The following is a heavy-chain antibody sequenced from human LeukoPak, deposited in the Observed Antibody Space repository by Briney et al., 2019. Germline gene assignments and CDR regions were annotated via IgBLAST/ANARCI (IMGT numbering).Heavy chain of an antibody. V-gene: IGHV4-30-2*01. CDR3: ARALTSADSSGYYYDY. D-gene: IGHD3-22*01. CDR2: IYHSAST. Sequence: PSQTLSLTCAVSGGSISSGGYSWSWIRQPPGKGLEWIGYIYHSASTYYNPSLKSRVTISVDRSKNQFSLKLSSVTAADTAVYYCARALTSADSSGYYYDYWGQGTLVTVSS. J-gene: IGHJ4*02. CDR1: GGSISSGGYS.